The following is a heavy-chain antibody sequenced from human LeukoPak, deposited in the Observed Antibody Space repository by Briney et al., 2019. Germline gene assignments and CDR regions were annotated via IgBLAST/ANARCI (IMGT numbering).Heavy chain of an antibody. Sequence: ASVKVSCKASGGTFSSYAISWVRQAPGQGLEWMGWINPNSGGTNYAQKFQGWVTMTRDTSISTAYMELSRLRSDDTAVYYCARSPSEWLYWYFDLWGRGTLVTVSS. D-gene: IGHD5-12*01. V-gene: IGHV1-2*04. CDR1: GGTFSSYA. CDR2: INPNSGGT. J-gene: IGHJ2*01. CDR3: ARSPSEWLYWYFDL.